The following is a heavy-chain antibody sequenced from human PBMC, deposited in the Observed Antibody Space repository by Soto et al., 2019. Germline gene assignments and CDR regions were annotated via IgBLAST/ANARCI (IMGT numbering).Heavy chain of an antibody. D-gene: IGHD3-9*01. CDR2: IRSKAYGGTT. CDR3: TRDEDDILTGYPFDY. J-gene: IGHJ4*02. Sequence: GGSLRLSCTASGFTFGDYAMSWFRQAPGKGLEWVGFIRSKAYGGTTEYAASVKGRFTISRDDSKSIAYLQMNSLKTEDTAVFYCTRDEDDILTGYPFDYWGQGTLVTVSS. CDR1: GFTFGDYA. V-gene: IGHV3-49*03.